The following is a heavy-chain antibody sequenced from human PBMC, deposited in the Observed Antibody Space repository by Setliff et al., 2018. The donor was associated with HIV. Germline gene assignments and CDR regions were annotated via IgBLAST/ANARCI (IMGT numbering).Heavy chain of an antibody. CDR2: INHSGST. J-gene: IGHJ6*02. CDR1: VESFSGFY. V-gene: IGHV4-34*01. Sequence: SETLSLTCAVYVESFSGFYWSWIRQPPGKGLEWIGEINHSGSTNYNPSLKSRVTMSVDTSKNQFSLKVRSVTASDTAVYYCARNFWNGPPDYYYYGMDVWGQGTTVTVSS. D-gene: IGHD3-3*01. CDR3: ARNFWNGPPDYYYYGMDV.